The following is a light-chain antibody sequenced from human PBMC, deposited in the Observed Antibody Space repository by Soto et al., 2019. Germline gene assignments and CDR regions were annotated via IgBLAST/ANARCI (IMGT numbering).Light chain of an antibody. Sequence: DIQMTQSPSSLSASVGDRVTITCRASQGIRNDVGWYQQKPGKAPKRLMYAASSLQSGVPSRFSGSGSGTEFTLTISSLQPEDFATYYCLQHNSYPRTFGHGTKVEI. CDR1: QGIRND. CDR3: LQHNSYPRT. CDR2: AAS. V-gene: IGKV1-17*01. J-gene: IGKJ1*01.